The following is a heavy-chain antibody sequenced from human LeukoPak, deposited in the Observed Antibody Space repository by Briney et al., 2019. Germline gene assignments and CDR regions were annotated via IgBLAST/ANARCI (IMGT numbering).Heavy chain of an antibody. CDR2: IKQDGSEK. J-gene: IGHJ4*02. V-gene: IGHV3-7*01. CDR3: ARGVGCSSTSCYYSDY. Sequence: GGSLRLSCAGSGFTFTNYWMTWVRQAPGKGLDWVANIKQDGSEKYYVDSVKGRFTISRDNAKNSLYLQMNSLRVEDTAVYYCARGVGCSSTSCYYSDYWGQGTLVIVSS. CDR1: GFTFTNYW. D-gene: IGHD2-2*01.